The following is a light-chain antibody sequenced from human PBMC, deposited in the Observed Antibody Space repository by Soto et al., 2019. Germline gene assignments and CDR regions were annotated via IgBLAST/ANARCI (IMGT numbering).Light chain of an antibody. CDR2: DVR. J-gene: IGLJ1*01. CDR1: SSEVSGNNY. V-gene: IGLV2-14*03. CDR3: SSYISTSTYV. Sequence: QSALTQPASVSGSPGQSITISCTGTSSEVSGNNYVSWYQHHPGKAPKLLIYDVRNRASGVSNRISGSKSGNTVSLTISGLQAEHEADYYCSSYISTSTYVFGGGTKLTVL.